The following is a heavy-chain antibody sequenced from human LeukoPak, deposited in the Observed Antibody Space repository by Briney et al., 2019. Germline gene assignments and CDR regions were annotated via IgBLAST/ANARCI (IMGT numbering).Heavy chain of an antibody. CDR3: ARDWNYDFWSGQIGFDY. D-gene: IGHD3-3*01. Sequence: GGSLRPSCAASGFTFSSYWMSWVRQAPGKGLEWVANIRQDGSEKYYVDSVKGRFTISRDNAKNSLYLQMNSLRAEDTAVYYCARDWNYDFWSGQIGFDYWGQGTLVTVSS. J-gene: IGHJ4*02. CDR2: IRQDGSEK. V-gene: IGHV3-7*01. CDR1: GFTFSSYW.